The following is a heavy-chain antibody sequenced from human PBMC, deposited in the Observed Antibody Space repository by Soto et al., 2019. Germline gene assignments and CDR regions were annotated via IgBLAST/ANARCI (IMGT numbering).Heavy chain of an antibody. CDR3: AKVRYQLGYYYYMDV. V-gene: IGHV3-23*01. CDR1: GLTFSSHA. J-gene: IGHJ6*03. Sequence: HPGGSLRLSCAASGLTFSSHAMSWVRQDPGKGLEWVSAISGSGGSTYYADSVKGRFTISRDNSKNTLYLQMNSLRAEDTAVYYCAKVRYQLGYYYYMDVWGKGTTVTVSS. CDR2: ISGSGGST. D-gene: IGHD2-2*01.